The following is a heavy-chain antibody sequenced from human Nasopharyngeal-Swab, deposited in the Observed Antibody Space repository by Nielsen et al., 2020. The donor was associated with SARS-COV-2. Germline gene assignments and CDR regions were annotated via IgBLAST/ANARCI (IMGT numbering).Heavy chain of an antibody. CDR2: ISWNSSSI. Sequence: WIRQPPGKGLEWVSGISWNSSSIGYADSVKGRFTISRDNAKNSLYLQMNSLRAEDTASYYCAKAAVAGTYYYYYMDVWGKGTTVTVSS. J-gene: IGHJ6*03. D-gene: IGHD6-19*01. CDR3: AKAAVAGTYYYYYMDV. V-gene: IGHV3-9*01.